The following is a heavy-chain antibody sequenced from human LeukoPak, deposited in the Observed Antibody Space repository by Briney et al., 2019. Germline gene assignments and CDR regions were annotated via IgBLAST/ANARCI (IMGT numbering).Heavy chain of an antibody. CDR2: INPNSGGT. Sequence: ASVKVSCKASGYTFTGYYMHWVRQAPGQGLEWMGWINPNSGGTNYAQKFQGRVTMTEDTSTDTAYMELSSLRSEDTAVYYCATAYGSGSYYKPLVDYWGQGTLVTVSS. V-gene: IGHV1-2*02. D-gene: IGHD3-10*01. CDR3: ATAYGSGSYYKPLVDY. J-gene: IGHJ4*02. CDR1: GYTFTGYY.